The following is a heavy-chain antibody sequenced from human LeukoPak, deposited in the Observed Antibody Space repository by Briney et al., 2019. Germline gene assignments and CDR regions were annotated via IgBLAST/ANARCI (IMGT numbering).Heavy chain of an antibody. CDR1: GFSFSSYA. J-gene: IGHJ4*02. V-gene: IGHV3-23*01. CDR3: AKEGYYYDSSGRVYYFDY. CDR2: ISGSGGST. D-gene: IGHD3-22*01. Sequence: GGSLRLSCAGSGFSFSSYAMSWVRQAPGKGLEWVSAISGSGGSTYYADSVKGRFTISRDNSKNTLYLQMNSLRAEDTAVYYCAKEGYYYDSSGRVYYFDYWGQGTLVTVSS.